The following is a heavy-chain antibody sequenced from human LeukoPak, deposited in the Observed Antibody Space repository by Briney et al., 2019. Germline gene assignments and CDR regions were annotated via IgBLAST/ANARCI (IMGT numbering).Heavy chain of an antibody. CDR1: GGSISSGGYY. D-gene: IGHD3-3*01. CDR2: IYYSGST. J-gene: IGHJ4*02. V-gene: IGHV4-31*03. CDR3: ARGVYDFWSGPQYYFDY. Sequence: PSVTLSLTCTVSGGSISSGGYYWSWIRQHPGKGLEWIGYIYYSGSTYYNPSLKSRVTISVDTSKNQFSLKLSSVTAADTAVYYCARGVYDFWSGPQYYFDYWGQGTLVTVSS.